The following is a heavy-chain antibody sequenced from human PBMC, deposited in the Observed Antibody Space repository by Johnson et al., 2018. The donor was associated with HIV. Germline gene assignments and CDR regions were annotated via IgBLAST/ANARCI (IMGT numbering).Heavy chain of an antibody. V-gene: IGHV3-30*18. D-gene: IGHD5-24*01. CDR2: ISYDGSNK. CDR1: GFTFSRYG. CDR3: AKDYRDGYNRGWAFDI. Sequence: VESGGGVVQPGRSLRLSCAASGFTFSRYGMHWVRQAPGKGLEWVAVISYDGSNKYFADSVKGRFTISRDNAKNSLYLQMNSLRAEDTAVYYCAKDYRDGYNRGWAFDIWGQGTMVTVAS. J-gene: IGHJ3*02.